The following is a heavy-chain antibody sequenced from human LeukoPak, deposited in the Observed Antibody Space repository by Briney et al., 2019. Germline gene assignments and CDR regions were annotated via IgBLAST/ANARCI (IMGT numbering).Heavy chain of an antibody. CDR2: IYYSGST. V-gene: IGHV4-59*08. CDR1: GGSISSYY. CDR3: ARHIILGSGWYFRLGALDI. Sequence: PSETLSVTCTVSGGSISSYYWSWIRQPPGKGLEWIGYIYYSGSTNYNPSLKSRVTISVDTSKNQFSLKLSSVTAADTAVYYCARHIILGSGWYFRLGALDIWGQGTMVTVSS. D-gene: IGHD6-19*01. J-gene: IGHJ3*02.